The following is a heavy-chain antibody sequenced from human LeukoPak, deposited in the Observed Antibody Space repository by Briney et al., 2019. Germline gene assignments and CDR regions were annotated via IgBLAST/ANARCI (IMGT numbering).Heavy chain of an antibody. J-gene: IGHJ6*02. V-gene: IGHV3-11*01. D-gene: IGHD2-2*01. CDR3: ARDQGLLGYCSSTSCRSYYYGMDV. CDR2: ISSSGSTI. CDR1: GFTFSDYY. Sequence: PGGSLRLSCAASGFTFSDYYMSWIRQAPGKGLEWVSYISSSGSTIYYADSVKGRFTISRDNAKNSLYLQMNSLRAEDTAVYYCARDQGLLGYCSSTSCRSYYYGMDVWGQGTTVTDSS.